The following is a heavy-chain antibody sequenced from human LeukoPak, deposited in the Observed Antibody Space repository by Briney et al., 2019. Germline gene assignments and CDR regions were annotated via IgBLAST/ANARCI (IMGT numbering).Heavy chain of an antibody. Sequence: SETLSLTCTVSGGSISSYYWSWIRQPPGEGLEWIGYIYYSGSTNYNPSLKSRVTISVDTSKNQFSLKLSSVTAADTAVYYCASAGMVRGPYYYYMDVWGKGTTVTVSS. CDR2: IYYSGST. J-gene: IGHJ6*03. CDR1: GGSISSYY. V-gene: IGHV4-59*01. D-gene: IGHD3-10*01. CDR3: ASAGMVRGPYYYYMDV.